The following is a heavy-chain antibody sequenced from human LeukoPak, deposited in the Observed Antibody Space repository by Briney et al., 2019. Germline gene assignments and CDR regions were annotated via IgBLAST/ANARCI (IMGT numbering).Heavy chain of an antibody. CDR1: GYSFPSYG. J-gene: IGHJ4*02. V-gene: IGHV1-18*01. D-gene: IGHD6-19*01. CDR3: VRDRGYSSGWYGGNFDY. CDR2: ISAYNGNT. Sequence: GASVKVSCKASGYSFPSYGINWVRQAPGQGLEWMGWISAYNGNTNYAQNLQGRVTMTTDTSTSTAYMELRSLRSDDTAVYYCVRDRGYSSGWYGGNFDYWGQGTLVTVSS.